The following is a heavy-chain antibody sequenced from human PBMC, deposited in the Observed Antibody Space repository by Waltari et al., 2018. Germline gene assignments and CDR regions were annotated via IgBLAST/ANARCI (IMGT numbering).Heavy chain of an antibody. CDR3: ARDPTFSSSWPNWFDP. V-gene: IGHV4-38-2*02. Sequence: QVQLQESGPGLVKPSETLSLTCTVSGYSISSGYYRGWIRQPPGKGLEWIGSIYHSGSTYYNPSLKSRVTISVDTSKNQFSLKLSSVTAADTAVYYCARDPTFSSSWPNWFDPWGQGTLVTVSS. D-gene: IGHD6-13*01. J-gene: IGHJ5*02. CDR2: IYHSGST. CDR1: GYSISSGYY.